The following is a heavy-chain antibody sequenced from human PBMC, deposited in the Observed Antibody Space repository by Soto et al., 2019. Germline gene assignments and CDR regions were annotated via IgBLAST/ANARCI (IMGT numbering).Heavy chain of an antibody. D-gene: IGHD3-10*01. V-gene: IGHV3-33*01. CDR3: ARDRFGESSVGGIGDY. CDR1: GFTFSSFG. J-gene: IGHJ4*02. Sequence: QVQLVESGGGEARPGRSLRLSCVASGFTFSSFGMHWVRQAPGKGLEWVALIWYDGSNKYYADSVKGRSIISRDNSKNTLYLQMSSLRAEDTAVYYCARDRFGESSVGGIGDYWGQGTLVTVSS. CDR2: IWYDGSNK.